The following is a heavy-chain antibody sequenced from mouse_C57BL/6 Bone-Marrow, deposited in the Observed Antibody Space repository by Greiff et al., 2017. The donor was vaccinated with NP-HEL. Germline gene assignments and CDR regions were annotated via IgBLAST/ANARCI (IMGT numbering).Heavy chain of an antibody. D-gene: IGHD3-2*02. Sequence: QVQLKESGPGLVAPSQSLSITCTVSGFSLTSYGVHWVRQPPGKGLEWLVVIWSDGSTTYNSAPKSRPSISKDNSKSQVFLKMNSLQTDDTAMYYCARRTAQAPYAMDYWGQGTSVTVSS. CDR2: IWSDGST. CDR3: ARRTAQAPYAMDY. CDR1: GFSLTSYG. J-gene: IGHJ4*01. V-gene: IGHV2-6*03.